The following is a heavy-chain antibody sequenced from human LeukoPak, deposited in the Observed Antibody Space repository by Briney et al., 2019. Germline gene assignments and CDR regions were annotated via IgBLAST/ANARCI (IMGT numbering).Heavy chain of an antibody. D-gene: IGHD6-19*01. Sequence: PSETLSLTCAVSGGSISSSNWWSWVRQPPGKGLEWIGEIYHSGSTNYNPSLKSRVTISVDKSKNQFSLKLSSVTAADTAVYYCARDKLVYSSGGDYYYYGMDVWGQGTTVTVSS. J-gene: IGHJ6*02. CDR1: GGSISSSNW. CDR2: IYHSGST. V-gene: IGHV4-4*02. CDR3: ARDKLVYSSGGDYYYYGMDV.